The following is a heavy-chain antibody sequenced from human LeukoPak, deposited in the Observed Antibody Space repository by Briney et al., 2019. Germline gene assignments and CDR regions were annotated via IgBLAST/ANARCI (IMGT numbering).Heavy chain of an antibody. V-gene: IGHV4-39*01. D-gene: IGHD3-9*01. CDR2: INYSGKT. Sequence: SETLSLTCTVSGDSISTSTYYWGWIRQPAGKGLEWIGSINYSGKTYYNPSLKSRVTISVDTSKNQFSLKLSSVTAADTAMYYCARHIDGILTGYYEWGQGTLVIVSS. CDR1: GDSISTSTYY. CDR3: ARHIDGILTGYYE. J-gene: IGHJ4*02.